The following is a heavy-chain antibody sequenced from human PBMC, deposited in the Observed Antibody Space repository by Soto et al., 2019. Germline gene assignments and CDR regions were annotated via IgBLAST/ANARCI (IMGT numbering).Heavy chain of an antibody. Sequence: VQLLESGGGLVQPGGSLRLSCAASGFIYSTNDMTWVRQAPGKGLEWVSTILGRGGSTSYADSVKGRFTISRDNSMNTLYLQMNNVRAEDTALYYCVKNRGTFDVWGQGTLVTVSS. CDR2: ILGRGGST. D-gene: IGHD3-16*01. J-gene: IGHJ4*02. CDR1: GFIYSTND. CDR3: VKNRGTFDV. V-gene: IGHV3-23*01.